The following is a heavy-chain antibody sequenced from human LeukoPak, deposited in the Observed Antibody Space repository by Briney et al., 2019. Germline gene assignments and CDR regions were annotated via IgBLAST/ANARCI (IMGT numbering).Heavy chain of an antibody. CDR2: ISSSSSYI. J-gene: IGHJ5*02. Sequence: ETLSLTCTVSDDSITICYWSWIRQPPGKGLEWVSSISSSSSYIYYADSVKGRFTISRDNAKNSLYLQMNSLRAEETAVYYCARDPGGWFDPWGQGTLVTVSS. D-gene: IGHD3-16*01. CDR3: ARDPGGWFDP. CDR1: DDSITICY. V-gene: IGHV3-21*01.